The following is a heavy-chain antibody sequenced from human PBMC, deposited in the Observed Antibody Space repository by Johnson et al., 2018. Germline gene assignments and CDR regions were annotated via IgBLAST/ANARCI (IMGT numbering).Heavy chain of an antibody. CDR3: AKLVSGDGYPKGYYGMDV. J-gene: IGHJ6*02. D-gene: IGHD5-24*01. V-gene: IGHV3-43*01. CDR1: GFTFDDYT. CDR2: ISWDGGST. Sequence: VQLVQSGGVVVQPGGSLRLSCAASGFTFDDYTMHWVRQAPGKGLEWVSLISWDGGSTYYADSVKGRFTISRDNSKNTLYLQMNSLSAEDTAVYYCAKLVSGDGYPKGYYGMDVWGQGTTVTVSS.